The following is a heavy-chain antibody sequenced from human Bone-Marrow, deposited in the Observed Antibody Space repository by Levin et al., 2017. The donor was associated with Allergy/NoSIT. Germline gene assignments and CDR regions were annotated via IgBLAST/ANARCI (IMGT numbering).Heavy chain of an antibody. CDR3: SRDHYSNSWYGY. V-gene: IGHV3-66*01. J-gene: IGHJ4*02. CDR2: IYSGVST. CDR1: GSTVSSDY. D-gene: IGHD6-13*01. Sequence: LSLTCAASGSTVSSDYMSWVRPAPGKGLGWVSVIYSGVSTYYADSVKGRFIISRDNSKNTVYLQMNNLRVGDTAVYYCSRDHYSNSWYGYWGQGTLVTVSS.